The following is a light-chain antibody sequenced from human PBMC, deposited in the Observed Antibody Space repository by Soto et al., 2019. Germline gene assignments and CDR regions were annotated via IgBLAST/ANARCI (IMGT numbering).Light chain of an antibody. CDR2: DVS. J-gene: IGLJ2*01. CDR1: SSDVGGYNY. CDR3: CSYAGSYVV. Sequence: QSALSQPASMSGSPGQSITIPCTGTSSDVGGYNYVSWYQQHPGKAPKLMIYDVSKRPSGVPDRFSGSKSGNTASLTISGLQAEDEADYYCCSYAGSYVVFGGGTKLTVL. V-gene: IGLV2-11*01.